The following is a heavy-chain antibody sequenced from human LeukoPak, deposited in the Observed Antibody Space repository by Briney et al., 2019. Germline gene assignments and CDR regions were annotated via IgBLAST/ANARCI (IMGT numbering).Heavy chain of an antibody. CDR3: ARDHRSSGSSFDY. CDR1: GGTFSSYA. V-gene: IGHV1-69*13. Sequence: SVKVSCKASGGTFSSYAISWVRQAPGQGLEWMGGIIPIFGTANYAQKFQGRVTITADESTSSAYLELSSLRSEDTAVYYCARDHRSSGSSFDYWGQGTLVTVSS. D-gene: IGHD1-26*01. CDR2: IIPIFGTA. J-gene: IGHJ4*02.